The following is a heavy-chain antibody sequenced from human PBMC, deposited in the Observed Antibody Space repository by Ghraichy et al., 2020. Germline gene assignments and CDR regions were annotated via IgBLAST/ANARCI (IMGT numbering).Heavy chain of an antibody. Sequence: LSLTCVGSEFTFSSYSMNWVRQAPGKGLEWVSYITSSSRFISYADSVKGRFTVSRDNGQNSLYLQMKSLRDEDTAVYYCARGSTVVRYYYYDGMDVWGQGTTGTVSS. J-gene: IGHJ6*02. D-gene: IGHD4-23*01. V-gene: IGHV3-48*02. CDR2: ITSSSRFI. CDR3: ARGSTVVRYYYYDGMDV. CDR1: EFTFSSYS.